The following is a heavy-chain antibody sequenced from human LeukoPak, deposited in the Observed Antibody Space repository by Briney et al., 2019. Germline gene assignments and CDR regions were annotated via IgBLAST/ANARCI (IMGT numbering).Heavy chain of an antibody. CDR2: VSGSGGGK. V-gene: IGHV3-23*01. J-gene: IGHJ3*01. D-gene: IGHD2-21*02. CDR1: GFPFSAFA. CDR3: AKGGASATDAPHGDVVTSTLDSFDV. Sequence: GGSLRLSCVASGFPFSAFAMSWVRQAPGKGLEWVSTVSGSGGGKFHLDSAKGRIAVSRDNSKKTVFLQMNTLRPEDTAVYYCAKGGASATDAPHGDVVTSTLDSFDVWGQATLVTVSS.